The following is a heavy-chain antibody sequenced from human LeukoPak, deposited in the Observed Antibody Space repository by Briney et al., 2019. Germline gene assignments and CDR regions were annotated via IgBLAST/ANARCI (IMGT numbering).Heavy chain of an antibody. D-gene: IGHD1-26*01. CDR1: GFTFSNYA. J-gene: IGHJ6*03. Sequence: PGGSLRLSCAASGFTFSNYAMSWVRQAPGKGLEWVSAINDSGGSTYYADSVKGRFTISRDNSKTTLYLQMNSLRAEDTAVYYCAAPGATNYFYYMDVWGKGTTVTISS. V-gene: IGHV3-23*01. CDR2: INDSGGST. CDR3: AAPGATNYFYYMDV.